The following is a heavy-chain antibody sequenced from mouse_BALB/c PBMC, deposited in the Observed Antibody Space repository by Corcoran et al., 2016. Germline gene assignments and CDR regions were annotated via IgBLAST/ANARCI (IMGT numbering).Heavy chain of an antibody. Sequence: EVQLQQSGPELVKPGASMKISCTASGYSFTGYTMNWVKQSHGTNLELIGLINPYNGGTSYNQKFKGKATLTVDKSSSTAYMELLSLTSEDSAVYYCASYYGSSYYYAMDYWGQGTSVTVSS. CDR1: GYSFTGYT. CDR2: INPYNGGT. D-gene: IGHD1-1*01. CDR3: ASYYGSSYYYAMDY. V-gene: IGHV1-26*01. J-gene: IGHJ4*01.